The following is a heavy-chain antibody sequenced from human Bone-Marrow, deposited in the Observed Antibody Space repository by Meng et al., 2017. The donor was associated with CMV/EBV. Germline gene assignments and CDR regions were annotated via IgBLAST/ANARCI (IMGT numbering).Heavy chain of an antibody. J-gene: IGHJ4*02. Sequence: GSLRLSCNVSGGSITGYYWSWIRPLPGKGLEWIGYIHYSGSTSYTPSLKSRVTISVDTSKKQFSLKLSSVTTADTAVYYCARDVGGSSGWDLGHWGQGTLVTVSS. CDR2: IHYSGST. V-gene: IGHV4-59*01. CDR3: ARDVGGSSGWDLGH. D-gene: IGHD6-19*01. CDR1: GGSITGYY.